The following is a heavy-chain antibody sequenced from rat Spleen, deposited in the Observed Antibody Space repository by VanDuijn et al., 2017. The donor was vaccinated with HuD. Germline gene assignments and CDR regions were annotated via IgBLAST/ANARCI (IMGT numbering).Heavy chain of an antibody. CDR3: VREASYPGITFDY. J-gene: IGHJ2*01. Sequence: QVQLKESGPGLVQPSQTLSLTCTVSGFSLINYGVSWVRQPPGKGLEWIGAIWSGGSTDYNSLLNSRLIISRDTSTSQVFLKMNSLQTEDTATYYCVREASYPGITFDYWGQGVMVTVSS. V-gene: IGHV2-4*01. D-gene: IGHD1-4*01. CDR2: IWSGGST. CDR1: GFSLINYG.